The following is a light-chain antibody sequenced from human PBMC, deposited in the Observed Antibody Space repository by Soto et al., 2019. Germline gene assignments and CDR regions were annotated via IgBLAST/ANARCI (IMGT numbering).Light chain of an antibody. CDR2: SAS. Sequence: AIQMTQSPSSLSASVGDRVTITCRASQGIRDDLGWYQQKPGKAPRLLIYSASTLQSGVPSRFSGSGFGTDFTLTISSLQPEDFATYYCLQENSYPLTFGGGTKVEI. CDR3: LQENSYPLT. CDR1: QGIRDD. J-gene: IGKJ4*01. V-gene: IGKV1-6*01.